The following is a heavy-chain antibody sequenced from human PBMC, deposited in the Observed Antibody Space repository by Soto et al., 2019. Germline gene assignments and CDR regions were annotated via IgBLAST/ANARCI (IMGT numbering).Heavy chain of an antibody. J-gene: IGHJ4*02. D-gene: IGHD6-19*01. CDR1: GYTFTSYY. CDR3: AREGYSSGWYGGLVYFGY. V-gene: IGHV1-46*03. CDR2: INPSGGST. Sequence: ASVKVSCKASGYTFTSYYMHWVRQAPGQGLEWMGIINPSGGSTCYAQKFQGRVTMTRDTSTSTVYLELSSLRSEDTAVYYCAREGYSSGWYGGLVYFGYWGQGTLVTVSS.